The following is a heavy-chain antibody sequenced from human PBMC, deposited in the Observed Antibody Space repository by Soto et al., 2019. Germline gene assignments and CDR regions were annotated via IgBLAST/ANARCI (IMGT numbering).Heavy chain of an antibody. D-gene: IGHD6-6*01. CDR3: ARGGEGSSSDY. CDR1: GGSVSSGSYY. J-gene: IGHJ4*02. CDR2: IYYSGST. Sequence: QVQLQESGPGLVKPSETLSLTCTVSGGSVSSGSYYWSWIRQPPGKGLEWIGYIYYSGSTNYNPSLKSRVTISVGTSKNQFSLKLSSVTAADTAVYYCARGGEGSSSDYWGQGTLVTVSS. V-gene: IGHV4-61*01.